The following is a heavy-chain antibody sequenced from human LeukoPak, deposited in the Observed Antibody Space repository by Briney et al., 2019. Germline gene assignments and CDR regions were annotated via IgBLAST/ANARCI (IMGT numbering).Heavy chain of an antibody. D-gene: IGHD3-22*01. CDR1: GFTFDDYA. CDR2: ISWNSGSI. CDR3: AKAFYYDSSGSQGDAFDI. Sequence: PGGSLRLSCAASGFTFDDYAMHWVRQAPGKGLEWVSGISWNSGSIGYADSVKSRFTISRDNAKNSLYLQMNSLRAEDTALYYCAKAFYYDSSGSQGDAFDIWGQGTMVTVSS. V-gene: IGHV3-9*01. J-gene: IGHJ3*02.